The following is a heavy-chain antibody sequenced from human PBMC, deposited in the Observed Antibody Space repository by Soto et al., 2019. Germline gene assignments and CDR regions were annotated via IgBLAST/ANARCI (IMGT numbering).Heavy chain of an antibody. V-gene: IGHV1-2*04. CDR3: ARDQVDTSMAFYHHYRMAV. J-gene: IGHJ6*02. D-gene: IGHD5-18*01. Sequence: ASGKVSCKASGYTFTGYYMHWGRQAPGQGLEWMGWINPNSGGTNYAQKFQGWVTMTRDTSISTAYMELSRLRSDDTAVYYCARDQVDTSMAFYHHYRMAVWGQGTTVPGSS. CDR1: GYTFTGYY. CDR2: INPNSGGT.